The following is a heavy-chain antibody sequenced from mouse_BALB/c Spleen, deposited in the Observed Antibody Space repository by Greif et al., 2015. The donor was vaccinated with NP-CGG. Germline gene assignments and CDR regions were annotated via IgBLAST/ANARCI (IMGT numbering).Heavy chain of an antibody. J-gene: IGHJ2*01. CDR1: GYTFTSYW. D-gene: IGHD2-1*01. CDR3: TRSEGNYYFDY. V-gene: IGHV1-69*02. CDR2: IYPSDSYT. Sequence: QVQLKESGAELVRPGASVKLSCKASGYTFTSYWINWVKQRPGQGLEWIGNIYPSDSYTNYNQKFKDKATLTVDKSSSTAYMQLSSPTSEDPAVYYCTRSEGNYYFDYWGQGTTLTVSS.